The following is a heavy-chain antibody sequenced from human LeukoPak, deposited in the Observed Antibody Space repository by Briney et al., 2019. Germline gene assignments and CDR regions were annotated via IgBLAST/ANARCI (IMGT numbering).Heavy chain of an antibody. CDR1: GGSFSGCY. CDR2: INHSGST. V-gene: IGHV4-34*01. Sequence: SETLSLTCAVYGGSFSGCYWSWIRQPPGKGLEWIGEINHSGSTNYNPSLKSRVTISVDTSKNQFSLKLSSVTAADTAVYYCARALPTSPIWFGEPKRYYCGMDVWGQGTTVTVSS. J-gene: IGHJ6*02. D-gene: IGHD3-10*01. CDR3: ARALPTSPIWFGEPKRYYCGMDV.